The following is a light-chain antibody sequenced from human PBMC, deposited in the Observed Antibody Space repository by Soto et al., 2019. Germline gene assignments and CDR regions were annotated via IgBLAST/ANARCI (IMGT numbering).Light chain of an antibody. J-gene: IGKJ4*01. Sequence: TVLTQSPATLSLSPGERATLSCTASQSIANSLGWFQQKPGQAPRLLIDDAFNRATGSPARFTGSGSGSDFTLTISSLEPEDFGVYYCRQRYNWPLTFGGGTKVEIK. CDR1: QSIANS. CDR2: DAF. V-gene: IGKV3-11*01. CDR3: RQRYNWPLT.